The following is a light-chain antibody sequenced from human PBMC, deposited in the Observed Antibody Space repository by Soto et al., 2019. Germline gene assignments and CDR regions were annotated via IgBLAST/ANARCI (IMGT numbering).Light chain of an antibody. V-gene: IGKV3-11*01. CDR2: DTS. Sequence: EIVLTQSPATLSLSPGERATLSCRASETIRGLLAWYQQRPGQPPRLLIYDTSNRAAGIPARFSGSVFGTDGSLTINNLQAEDGAVYYCQQHNSWPITFGQGTRLEIK. CDR1: ETIRGL. J-gene: IGKJ5*01. CDR3: QQHNSWPIT.